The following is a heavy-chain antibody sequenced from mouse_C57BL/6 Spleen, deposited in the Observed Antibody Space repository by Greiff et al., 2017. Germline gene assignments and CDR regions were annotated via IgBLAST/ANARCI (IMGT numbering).Heavy chain of an antibody. CDR1: GYTFTSYW. Sequence: QVHVKQSGAELVKPGASVKMSCKASGYTFTSYWITWVKQRPGQGLEWIGDSYPGSGSTNYNEKFKSKATLTVDTSSSTAYMQLSSLTSEDSAVYYCAREDYYGSSYAAYWGQGTLVTVSA. J-gene: IGHJ3*01. CDR2: SYPGSGST. V-gene: IGHV1-55*01. D-gene: IGHD1-1*01. CDR3: AREDYYGSSYAAY.